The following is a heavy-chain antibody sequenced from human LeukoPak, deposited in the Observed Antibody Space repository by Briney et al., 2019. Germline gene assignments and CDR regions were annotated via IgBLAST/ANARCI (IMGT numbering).Heavy chain of an antibody. Sequence: SETLSLTCTVSGGSISSYYWSWIRQPAGKGLEWIGRIYTSGSTNYNPSLKSRVTMSVDTSKNQLSLKLSSVTAADTAVYYCARDRTYDFWKGNGMDVWSQGTTVTVSS. CDR1: GGSISSYY. CDR2: IYTSGST. V-gene: IGHV4-4*07. J-gene: IGHJ6*02. D-gene: IGHD3-3*01. CDR3: ARDRTYDFWKGNGMDV.